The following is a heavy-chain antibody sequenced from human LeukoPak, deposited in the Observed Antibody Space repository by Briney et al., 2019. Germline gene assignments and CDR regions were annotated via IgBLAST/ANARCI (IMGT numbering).Heavy chain of an antibody. V-gene: IGHV3-48*03. Sequence: PGGSLRLSCAASGFTFSNYEMNRVRQAPGKGLEWVSYISSGASTLYYADSVRGRFTISRDNDKNSLYLQMNSLRAEDTAVYYCARFAVGANLVDYWGQGTLVTVSS. CDR2: ISSGASTL. D-gene: IGHD1-26*01. CDR3: ARFAVGANLVDY. J-gene: IGHJ4*02. CDR1: GFTFSNYE.